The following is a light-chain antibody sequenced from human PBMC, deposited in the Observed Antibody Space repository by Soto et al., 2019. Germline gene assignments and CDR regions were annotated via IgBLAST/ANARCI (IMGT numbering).Light chain of an antibody. Sequence: ALTQPASVSGSPGQSITISCTGSSSDVGLYNYVSWYQQHPGKAPKLMIYDVNDRPSGVSDRFSGSKSGNTASLTISGLQADDEADYFCSSYTSDTTHVVFGGGTQLTVL. CDR3: SSYTSDTTHVV. J-gene: IGLJ2*01. CDR2: DVN. V-gene: IGLV2-14*03. CDR1: SSDVGLYNY.